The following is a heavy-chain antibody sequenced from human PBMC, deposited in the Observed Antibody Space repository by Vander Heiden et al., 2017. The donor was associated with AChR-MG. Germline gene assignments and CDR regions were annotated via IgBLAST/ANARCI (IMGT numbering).Heavy chain of an antibody. CDR3: AGVIGSSAFTFDY. D-gene: IGHD6-6*01. J-gene: IGHJ4*02. CDR2: IYYSGGT. Sequence: QLQLLESGPGLVKPSETLSLPRTVPDASISSYYWSWIRQPPGKGLEWIGYIYYSGGTNYNPSLKSRVTISVDTSKNQFSLKLSSVTAADAAVYYCAGVIGSSAFTFDYWGQGTLVTVSS. CDR1: DASISSYY. V-gene: IGHV4-59*13.